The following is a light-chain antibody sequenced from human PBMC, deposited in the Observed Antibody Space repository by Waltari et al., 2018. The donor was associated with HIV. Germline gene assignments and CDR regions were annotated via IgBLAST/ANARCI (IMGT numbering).Light chain of an antibody. CDR1: QSISSW. V-gene: IGKV1-5*03. CDR2: KAS. CDR3: QQYNSYSRA. Sequence: DIQLTKSLSPRSASVGASVIITCRASQSISSWLAWYQQKPGKAPKLLIYKASTLKSGVASRFSGSGSGTEFTLTISSLQPDDFATYYCQQYNSYSRAFGQGTKVEI. J-gene: IGKJ1*01.